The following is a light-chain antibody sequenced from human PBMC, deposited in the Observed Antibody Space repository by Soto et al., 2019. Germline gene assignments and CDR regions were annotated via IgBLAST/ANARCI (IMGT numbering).Light chain of an antibody. CDR2: GAS. Sequence: EIVLTQSPGTLSLSPGERATLSCRASQSVSSSYLAWYQQKPGQAPRLLIYGASSRATGIPDGFSGSGSGTDFTLTISRPEPEDFAVYYCQQYGSSPGTFGQGTKADIK. V-gene: IGKV3-20*01. CDR1: QSVSSSY. J-gene: IGKJ1*01. CDR3: QQYGSSPGT.